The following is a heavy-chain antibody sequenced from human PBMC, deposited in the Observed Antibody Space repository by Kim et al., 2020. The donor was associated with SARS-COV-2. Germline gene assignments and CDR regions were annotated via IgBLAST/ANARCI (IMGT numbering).Heavy chain of an antibody. Sequence: ASVKVSCKASGYTFDTYALYWVRQAPGQRLEWMGWINGGNGNTRYSQNFQGRVTITRDTSATTAYMELSSLTSKDTAVYYCAREGSGSYNWLDPWGQGPLVTVSS. D-gene: IGHD3-10*01. CDR1: GYTFDTYA. V-gene: IGHV1-3*01. J-gene: IGHJ5*02. CDR3: AREGSGSYNWLDP. CDR2: INGGNGNT.